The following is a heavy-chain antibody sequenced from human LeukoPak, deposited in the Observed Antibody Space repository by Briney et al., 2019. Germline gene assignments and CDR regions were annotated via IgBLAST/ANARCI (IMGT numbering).Heavy chain of an antibody. CDR3: ARAYGSGSYPLQRKYYFDY. V-gene: IGHV4-34*01. CDR1: GGSFSGYY. Sequence: SETLSLTCAVYGGSFSGYYWSWIRQPPGKGLEWIGEINHSGSTNYNPSLKSRVTISVDTSKTQFSLKLSSVTAADTAVYYCARAYGSGSYPLQRKYYFDYWGQGTLVTVSS. D-gene: IGHD3-10*01. CDR2: INHSGST. J-gene: IGHJ4*02.